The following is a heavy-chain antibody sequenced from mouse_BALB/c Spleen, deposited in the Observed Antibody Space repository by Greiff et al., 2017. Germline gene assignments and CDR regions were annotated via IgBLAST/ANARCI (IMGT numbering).Heavy chain of an antibody. CDR1: GYSITSDYA. V-gene: IGHV3-2*02. D-gene: IGHD2-14*01. CDR2: ISYSGST. J-gene: IGHJ4*01. CDR3: ARNYRYDDAMDY. Sequence: EVHLVESGPGLVKPSQSLSLTCTVTGYSITSDYAWNWIRQFPGNKLEWMGYISYSGSTSYNPSLKSRISITRDTSKNQFFLQLNSVTTEDTATYYCARNYRYDDAMDYWGQGTSVTVSS.